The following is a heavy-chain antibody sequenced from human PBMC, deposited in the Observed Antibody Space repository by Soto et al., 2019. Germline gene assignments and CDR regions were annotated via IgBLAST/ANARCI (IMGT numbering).Heavy chain of an antibody. V-gene: IGHV1-18*01. D-gene: IGHD3-10*01. J-gene: IGHJ6*03. CDR2: ISANSGDT. Sequence: QVQLVQSGAEVKKPGASVKVSCKASGYSFTSHGISWVRQAPGQGLEWMGWISANSGDTNYAQKLQGRVTVTTDTSASTGYMELRSLRAENTAVYYCARMGRGSNLGCYHDIGAWGKGTKVSVSS. CDR1: GYSFTSHG. CDR3: ARMGRGSNLGCYHDIGA.